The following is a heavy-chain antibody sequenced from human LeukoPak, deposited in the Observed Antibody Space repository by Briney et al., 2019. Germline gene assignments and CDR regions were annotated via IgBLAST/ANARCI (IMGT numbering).Heavy chain of an antibody. CDR2: ISVDNGNT. CDR1: GYTLTSYG. Sequence: ASVKVSCKASGYTLTSYGITWVRQAPGQGLEWMGWISVDNGNTNYAQKLQGRVTMTTDTSTSTAYMELRSLRSDDTAVYYCARKGEPKSSNLYYYYGMDVWGQGTTVTVSS. CDR3: ARKGEPKSSNLYYYYGMDV. J-gene: IGHJ6*02. D-gene: IGHD1-14*01. V-gene: IGHV1-18*01.